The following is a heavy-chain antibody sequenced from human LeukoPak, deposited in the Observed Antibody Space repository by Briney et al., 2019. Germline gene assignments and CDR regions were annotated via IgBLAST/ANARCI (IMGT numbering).Heavy chain of an antibody. CDR1: GFTFSSYA. CDR2: ISYDGSNK. V-gene: IGHV3-30*04. CDR3: ARATWLQLWLRFDY. D-gene: IGHD5-18*01. Sequence: GRSLRLSCAASGFTFSSYAMHWVRQAPGKGLEWVAVISYDGSNKYYADSVKGRFTISRDNSKNTLYLQMNSLRAEDTAVYYCARATWLQLWLRFDYWGQGTLVTVSS. J-gene: IGHJ4*02.